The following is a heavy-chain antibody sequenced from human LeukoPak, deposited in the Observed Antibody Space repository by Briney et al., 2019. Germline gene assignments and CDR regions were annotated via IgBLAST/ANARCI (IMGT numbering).Heavy chain of an antibody. CDR1: GYSISNGYY. J-gene: IGHJ1*01. V-gene: IGHV4-38-2*02. Sequence: SETLSLTCTVSGYSISNGYYWGWLRQPPGKGLEFIGSVYHGGNTYYKASLRSRVTISLDTSKNQFSLRLSSVTAADTAVYYCARSYSGSFLYWGQGSLVTVSS. CDR2: VYHGGNT. D-gene: IGHD1-26*01. CDR3: ARSYSGSFLY.